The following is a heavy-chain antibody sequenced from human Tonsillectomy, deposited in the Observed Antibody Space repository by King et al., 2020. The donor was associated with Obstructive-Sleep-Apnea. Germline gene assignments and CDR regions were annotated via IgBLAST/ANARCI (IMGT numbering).Heavy chain of an antibody. CDR3: ARGLPLYIFDY. CDR2: ISYDGSNK. CDR1: GFTFSSYA. J-gene: IGHJ4*02. Sequence: VQLVESGGGVVQPGRSLRLSCAASGFTFSSYAMHWVRQAPGKGLEWVAVISYDGSNKYYADSVKGRFTISRDNSKNTLYLQMNSLRAEDTAVYYCARGLPLYIFDYWGQGTLVTVSS. D-gene: IGHD2-15*01. V-gene: IGHV3-30*04.